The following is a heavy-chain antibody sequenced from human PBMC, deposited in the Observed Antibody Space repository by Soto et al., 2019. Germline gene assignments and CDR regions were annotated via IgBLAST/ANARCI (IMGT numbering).Heavy chain of an antibody. CDR3: ASDSGRTRGMDV. V-gene: IGHV1-69*18. CDR2: ISPIFGTA. CDR1: GGTFSSYV. Sequence: QVQAVQSGAEVKKPGSSVKVSCKASGGTFSSYVISWVRQAPGQGLEWMGRISPIFGTANYAQKFQGRVTITADESTRTAYMELSSLRSEDTAVYYCASDSGRTRGMDVWGQGTTITVSS. D-gene: IGHD6-19*01. J-gene: IGHJ6*02.